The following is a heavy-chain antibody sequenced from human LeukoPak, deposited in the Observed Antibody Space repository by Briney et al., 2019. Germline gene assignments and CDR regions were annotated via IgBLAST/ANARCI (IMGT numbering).Heavy chain of an antibody. D-gene: IGHD3-16*02. CDR1: GYTFTSYD. Sequence: GASVKVSCKASGYTFTSYDINWVRQATGQGLEWMGWMNPNSGNTGYAQKFQGSVTMTRNTSISTAYMELSSLRSEDTAVYYCATGSRYTYYYYYGMDVWGQGTTVTVSS. V-gene: IGHV1-8*01. CDR2: MNPNSGNT. J-gene: IGHJ6*02. CDR3: ATGSRYTYYYYYGMDV.